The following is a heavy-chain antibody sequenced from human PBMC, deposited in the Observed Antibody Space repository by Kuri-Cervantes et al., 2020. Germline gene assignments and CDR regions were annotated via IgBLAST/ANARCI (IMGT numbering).Heavy chain of an antibody. CDR3: ATDAYSSGSDYFDD. D-gene: IGHD3-10*01. V-gene: IGHV3-30*03. Sequence: GESLKISCAASGFTFSSYGMHWVRQAPGKGLEWVAVISYDGSNKYYADSVKGRFTISRDNSKNTLYLQMNSLRPEDTAVYYCATDAYSSGSDYFDDWGQGTLVTVSS. CDR1: GFTFSSYG. CDR2: ISYDGSNK. J-gene: IGHJ4*02.